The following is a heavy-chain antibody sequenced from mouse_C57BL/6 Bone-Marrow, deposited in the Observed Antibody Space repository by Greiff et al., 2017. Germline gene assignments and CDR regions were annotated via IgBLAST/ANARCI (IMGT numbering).Heavy chain of an antibody. CDR3: ANQDFPSIYDGYYLFAY. CDR1: GYTFTSYW. Sequence: QVQLQQPGAELVKPGASVKLSCKASGYTFTSYWMHWVKQRPGRGLEWIGRIDPNSGGTKYNEKFKSKATLTVDKPSSTAYMQLSSLTSEDSAVYYCANQDFPSIYDGYYLFAYWGQGTLVTVSA. CDR2: IDPNSGGT. V-gene: IGHV1-72*01. J-gene: IGHJ3*01. D-gene: IGHD2-3*01.